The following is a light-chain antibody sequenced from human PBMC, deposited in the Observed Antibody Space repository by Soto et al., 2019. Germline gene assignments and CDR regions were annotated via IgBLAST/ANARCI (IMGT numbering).Light chain of an antibody. CDR1: QSISSY. V-gene: IGKV1-39*01. J-gene: IGKJ5*01. CDR3: QQSYSTPYT. Sequence: DIQMTPSPSSLCASVGDRVTISCRASQSISSYLNWYQQKPGKPPKLLIYAASSLQSGVPSRFSGSGSGTDCTPTISSLQPADFDTYYCQQSYSTPYTFGEGTRLEIK. CDR2: AAS.